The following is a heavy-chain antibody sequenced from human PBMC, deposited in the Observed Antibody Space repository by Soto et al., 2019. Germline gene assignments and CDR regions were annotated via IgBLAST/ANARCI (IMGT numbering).Heavy chain of an antibody. V-gene: IGHV4-34*01. CDR3: ARGWGRIFDY. CDR1: GGSLSGYY. CDR2: INHSGST. D-gene: IGHD7-27*01. Sequence: QVQLQQWGAGLLKPSETLSLTCAVSGGSLSGYYWNWIRQPQGKGLEWIGEINHSGSTNYNSSLKSRVTISVDTSKNQFSLKLSSVTAADTAVYYCARGWGRIFDYWGQGMLVTVSS. J-gene: IGHJ4*02.